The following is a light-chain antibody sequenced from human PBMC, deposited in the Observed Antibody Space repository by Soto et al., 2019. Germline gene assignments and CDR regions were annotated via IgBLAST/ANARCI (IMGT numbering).Light chain of an antibody. Sequence: QSVLTQPASVSGSPGQSITISCTGTSSDVGGYNYVSWYQQHPGMAPKLMIYAVSNRPSGVSNRVSGSKSGNTASLTISGLHAEDDAHYYCSSYASSSSAYVVFGGGTKLTVL. V-gene: IGLV2-14*01. CDR1: SSDVGGYNY. CDR2: AVS. CDR3: SSYASSSSAYVV. J-gene: IGLJ2*01.